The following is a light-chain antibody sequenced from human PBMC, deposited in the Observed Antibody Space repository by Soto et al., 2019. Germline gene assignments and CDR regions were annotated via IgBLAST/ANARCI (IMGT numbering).Light chain of an antibody. J-gene: IGKJ1*01. V-gene: IGKV3-20*01. CDR3: QQYGSSPST. Sequence: EVVLTQSPGTLPLCRGERANLSCRASQSVSSSYLAWYQHRPGQAPRLLIFGASSRATGIPDRFSGTGSGTDFTLTISRLEPEDFAVYYCQQYGSSPSTFGQGTKVDIK. CDR2: GAS. CDR1: QSVSSSY.